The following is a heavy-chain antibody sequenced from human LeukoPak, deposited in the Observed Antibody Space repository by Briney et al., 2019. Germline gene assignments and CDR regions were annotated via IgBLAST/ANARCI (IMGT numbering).Heavy chain of an antibody. Sequence: GGSLRLSCAASGFTFTTYRMHWVRQAPGKGLVWVSRINGDGGSRNYADSVKGRFTISRDNAKNTLYLQMNSLRAEDTAVYYCASASSHRIAAGGDYWGQGTLVTVSS. J-gene: IGHJ4*02. V-gene: IGHV3-74*01. D-gene: IGHD6-13*01. CDR2: INGDGGSR. CDR1: GFTFTTYR. CDR3: ASASSHRIAAGGDY.